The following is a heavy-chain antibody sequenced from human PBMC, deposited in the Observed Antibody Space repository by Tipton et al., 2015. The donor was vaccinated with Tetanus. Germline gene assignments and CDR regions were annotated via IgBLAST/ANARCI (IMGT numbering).Heavy chain of an antibody. V-gene: IGHV4-39*01. CDR1: GGSISSSSYY. J-gene: IGHJ6*02. D-gene: IGHD1-26*01. Sequence: TLSLTCTVSGGSISSSSYYWGWIRQPPGKGLEWIGSIYYSGSTYYNPSLKSRVTISVDTSKNQFSLKLSSVTAADTAVYYCARGHPSVGATIWGGLYGMDVWGQGTTVTVSS. CDR2: IYYSGST. CDR3: ARGHPSVGATIWGGLYGMDV.